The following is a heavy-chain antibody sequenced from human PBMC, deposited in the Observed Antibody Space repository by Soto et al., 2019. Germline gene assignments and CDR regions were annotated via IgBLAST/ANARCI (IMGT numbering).Heavy chain of an antibody. CDR2: IYSGGST. Sequence: GGSLRLSCAASGFTVSSNYMSWVRQAPGKGLEWVSVIYSGGSTYYADSVKGRFTISRDNSKNTLYLQMNSLRAEDTAVYYCARGSYGDYVVDYWGQGTLVTVSS. CDR1: GFTVSSNY. V-gene: IGHV3-66*01. CDR3: ARGSYGDYVVDY. J-gene: IGHJ4*02. D-gene: IGHD4-17*01.